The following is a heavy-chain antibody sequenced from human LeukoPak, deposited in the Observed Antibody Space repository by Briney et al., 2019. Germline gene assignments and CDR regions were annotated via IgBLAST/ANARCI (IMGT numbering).Heavy chain of an antibody. J-gene: IGHJ3*01. D-gene: IGHD3-10*01. CDR3: AREGEYYSESGNLVDASDV. CDR2: IAPISGTP. CDR1: GGTFTHYV. V-gene: IGHV1-69*06. Sequence: SVKVSCKASGGTFTHYVISWVRQAPGQGLEWMRGIAPISGTPMYAQRFQGRVTITADKSTNTAYMEMSSLTSEDTAVYYCAREGEYYSESGNLVDASDVWGQGTMVTVSA.